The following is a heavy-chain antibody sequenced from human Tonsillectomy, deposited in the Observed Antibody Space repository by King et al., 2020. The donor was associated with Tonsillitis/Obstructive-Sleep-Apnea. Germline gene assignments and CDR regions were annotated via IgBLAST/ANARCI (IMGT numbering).Heavy chain of an antibody. D-gene: IGHD3-3*01. J-gene: IGHJ4*02. V-gene: IGHV3-33*01. CDR2: IWYDGNNK. Sequence: QVQLVESGGGVVQPGRSLRLSCAASGFTFSSYGMHWVRQAPGKGLEWVAVIWYDGNNKYYADSVKGRFTISRHNSKNTLYLQMNSRGAEDTAVYYCARDAPEYDFWSGSSNFFYYWGQGTLVTVSS. CDR3: ARDAPEYDFWSGSSNFFYY. CDR1: GFTFSSYG.